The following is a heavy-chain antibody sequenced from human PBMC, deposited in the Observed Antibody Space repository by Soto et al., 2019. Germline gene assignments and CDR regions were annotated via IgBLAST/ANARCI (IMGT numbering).Heavy chain of an antibody. CDR3: ARTQGSIAARRTNWFDP. V-gene: IGHV3-23*01. D-gene: IGHD6-6*01. Sequence: GGSLRLSCAASGFTFSSYAMSWVRQAPGKGLEWVSAISGSGGSTYYADSVKGRFTISRDNSKNTLYLQMNSLRAEDTAVYYCARTQGSIAARRTNWFDPWGQGTRVTVS. CDR1: GFTFSSYA. CDR2: ISGSGGST. J-gene: IGHJ5*02.